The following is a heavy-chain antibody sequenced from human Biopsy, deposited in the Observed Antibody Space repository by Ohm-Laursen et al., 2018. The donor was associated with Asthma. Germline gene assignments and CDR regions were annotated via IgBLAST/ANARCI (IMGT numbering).Heavy chain of an antibody. CDR3: ARTYYDFLTGQVKDVFGV. D-gene: IGHD3-9*01. CDR2: VSTGNGDT. V-gene: IGHV1-3*04. Sequence: ASVKVSCKASGYNFISFAIHWVRQAPGQRLEWMGWVSTGNGDTKYSQKFQGRVTITRDTSASTAYMELRSLRSEGTATYYCARTYYDFLTGQVKDVFGVWGQGTMVTVSS. J-gene: IGHJ3*01. CDR1: GYNFISFA.